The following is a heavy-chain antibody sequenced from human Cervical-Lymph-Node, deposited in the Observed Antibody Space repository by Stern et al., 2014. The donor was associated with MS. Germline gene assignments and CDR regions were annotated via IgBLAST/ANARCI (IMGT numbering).Heavy chain of an antibody. J-gene: IGHJ6*02. CDR1: GGTFSSYG. CDR3: ARDREISPNFYYGMDV. CDR2: IIPFLGIT. Sequence: VQLVESGAEVKKPGSSVRVSCKASGGTFSSYGINWVRQAPGQGLEWMGRIIPFLGITNDADKFQGRVTISADKYTSTAYMEVSSLRSDDTAVYYCARDREISPNFYYGMDVWGQGTTVTVSS. V-gene: IGHV1-69*09.